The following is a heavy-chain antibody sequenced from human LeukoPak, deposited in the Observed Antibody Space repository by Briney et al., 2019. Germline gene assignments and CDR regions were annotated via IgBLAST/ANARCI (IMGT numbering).Heavy chain of an antibody. J-gene: IGHJ5*02. Sequence: PGGSLRLSCAASGFTFSSYEMMWVRQSPGKGLDWVSSISPSGNAIFMADSLRGRLTVSRDNSKNSLYLQLNSVRPDDTAVYFCTKYRDLPSPINSRALDPWGQGTLVIVSS. CDR3: TKYRDLPSPINSRALDP. V-gene: IGHV3-48*03. D-gene: IGHD1-14*01. CDR1: GFTFSSYE. CDR2: ISPSGNAI.